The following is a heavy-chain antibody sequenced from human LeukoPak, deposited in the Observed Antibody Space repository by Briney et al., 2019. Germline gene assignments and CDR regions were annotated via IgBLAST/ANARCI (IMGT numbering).Heavy chain of an antibody. CDR3: ARANGRWLQWVDY. D-gene: IGHD5-24*01. Sequence: PSETLSLTCTVSGGSISSSDYYWSWIRQPPGKGLEWIGYIYYSGSTSYNPSLKSRVTISVDTSKNQFSLRLSSVTAADTAVYYCARANGRWLQWVDYWGQGTLVTVSS. CDR2: IYYSGST. J-gene: IGHJ4*02. CDR1: GGSISSSDYY. V-gene: IGHV4-30-4*01.